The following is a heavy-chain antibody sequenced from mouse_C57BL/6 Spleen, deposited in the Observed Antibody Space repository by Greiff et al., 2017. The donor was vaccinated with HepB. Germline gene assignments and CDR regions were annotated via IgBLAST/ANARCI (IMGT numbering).Heavy chain of an antibody. J-gene: IGHJ4*01. Sequence: VHVKQSGAELVRPGASVKLSCTASGFNIKDYYMHWVKQRPEQGLEWIGRIDPEDGDTEYAPKFQGKATMTADTSSNTAYLQLSSLTSEDTAVYYCTTGSSYYAMDYWGQGTSVTVSS. CDR2: IDPEDGDT. CDR3: TTGSSYYAMDY. V-gene: IGHV14-1*01. D-gene: IGHD1-1*01. CDR1: GFNIKDYY.